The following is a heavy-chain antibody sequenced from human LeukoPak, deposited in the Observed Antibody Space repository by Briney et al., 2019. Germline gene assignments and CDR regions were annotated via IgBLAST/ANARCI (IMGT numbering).Heavy chain of an antibody. V-gene: IGHV4-30-4*01. CDR1: GVSISSGDYY. CDR3: ASGIAAAGTAGDAFDI. J-gene: IGHJ3*02. D-gene: IGHD6-13*01. CDR2: IYYSGST. Sequence: SETLSLTCTVSGVSISSGDYYWSWIRQPPGKGLEWIGYIYYSGSTYYNPSLKSRVTISVDTSKNQFSLRLSSVTAADTAVYYCASGIAAAGTAGDAFDIWGQGTMVTVSS.